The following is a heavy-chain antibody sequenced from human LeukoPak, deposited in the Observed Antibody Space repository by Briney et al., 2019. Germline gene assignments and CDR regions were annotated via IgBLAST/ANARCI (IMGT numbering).Heavy chain of an antibody. CDR3: ARVARRDGYKLYYFDY. Sequence: SETLSLTCTVSGGSISSYYWSWIRQPPGKGLEWIGNIYYSGSTNYNPSLKSRVTISVDTSKNQFSLKLSSVTAADTAVYYCARVARRDGYKLYYFDYLGQGTLVTVSS. CDR1: GGSISSYY. J-gene: IGHJ4*02. D-gene: IGHD5-24*01. CDR2: IYYSGST. V-gene: IGHV4-59*01.